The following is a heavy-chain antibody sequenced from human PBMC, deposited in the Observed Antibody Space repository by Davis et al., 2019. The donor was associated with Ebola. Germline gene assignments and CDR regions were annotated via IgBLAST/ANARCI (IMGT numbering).Heavy chain of an antibody. D-gene: IGHD2-15*01. J-gene: IGHJ3*02. V-gene: IGHV3-23*01. CDR3: AKDFEVAATTWEAFDI. Sequence: GESLKISCAASGFTFSDYYMSWVRQAPGKGLEWVSAISGSGGSTYYADSVKGRFTISRDNSKNTLYLQMNSLRAEDTAVYYCAKDFEVAATTWEAFDIWGQGTMVTVSS. CDR1: GFTFSDYY. CDR2: ISGSGGST.